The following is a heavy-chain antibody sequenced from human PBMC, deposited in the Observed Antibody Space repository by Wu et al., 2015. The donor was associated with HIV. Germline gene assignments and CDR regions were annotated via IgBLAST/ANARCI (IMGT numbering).Heavy chain of an antibody. CDR3: ARETTIFGVAEKYNWFDP. D-gene: IGHD3-3*01. V-gene: IGHV1-2*02. CDR2: INPNSGGT. CDR1: GYTFTGYY. J-gene: IGHJ5*02. Sequence: QVQLVQSGAEVKKPGASVKVSCKASGYTFTGYYMHWVRQAPGQGLEWMGWINPNSGGTNYAQKFQGRVTMTRDTSISTAYMELSRLRSDDTAVYYCARETTIFGVAEKYNWFDPWGQGTLVTVSS.